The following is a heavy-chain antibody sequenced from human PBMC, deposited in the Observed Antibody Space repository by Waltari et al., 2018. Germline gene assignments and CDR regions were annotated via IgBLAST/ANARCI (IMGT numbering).Heavy chain of an antibody. V-gene: IGHV3-23*01. Sequence: QLLESGGGLVQPGGSLRLSCGVPVFTFTSYAINWVRRAPGAGLQWVAAITVSDTTYHADSVKGRFTISRDTFSDTVYLQMNSLRADDTAVYYCAKPFYNWDDPLVSWGQGTLVTVSS. CDR2: ITVSDTT. CDR1: VFTFTSYA. D-gene: IGHD1-20*01. J-gene: IGHJ5*02. CDR3: AKPFYNWDDPLVS.